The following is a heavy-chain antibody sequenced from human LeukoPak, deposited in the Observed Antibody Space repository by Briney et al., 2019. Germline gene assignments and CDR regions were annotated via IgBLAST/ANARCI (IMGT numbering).Heavy chain of an antibody. Sequence: PGESLKISCKGSGYSFTTYWIAWVRQMPGKGLEWMGIIYPGDSDTRYSPSLEGQVTMSADKSISTAYLQWSSLKASDTAIYYCARVVNLSFDYWGKGTLVTVSS. CDR1: GYSFTTYW. CDR2: IYPGDSDT. D-gene: IGHD2-21*01. J-gene: IGHJ4*02. CDR3: ARVVNLSFDY. V-gene: IGHV5-51*01.